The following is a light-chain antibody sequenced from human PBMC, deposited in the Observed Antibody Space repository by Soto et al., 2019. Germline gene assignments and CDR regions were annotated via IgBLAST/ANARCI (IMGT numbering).Light chain of an antibody. CDR2: DAS. V-gene: IGKV1-33*01. J-gene: IGKJ1*01. Sequence: DIQITHSPSSLSASVLNRVTITCQASQDIATYLNWYQQKPGKAPNLLIYDASNLETGVPSRFSGGGSGTHFTFTISNLQPEDIATYYCQQYDNLPPTWTFGQGTKVDNK. CDR3: QQYDNLPPTWT. CDR1: QDIATY.